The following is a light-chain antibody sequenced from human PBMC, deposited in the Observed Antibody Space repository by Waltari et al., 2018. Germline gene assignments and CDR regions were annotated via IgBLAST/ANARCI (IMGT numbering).Light chain of an antibody. J-gene: IGKJ3*01. CDR1: QSVGNK. CDR2: DAS. V-gene: IGKV3-15*01. CDR3: QQYNNRPFFT. Sequence: EIVMTQSPATLSVSPGESATLPCRASQSVGNKLAWYQLNPGQAPSLLIYDASTRATGLSTRFSGSGAGTEFSLTISSLQSEDFALYYCQQYNNRPFFTFGPGTKVDI.